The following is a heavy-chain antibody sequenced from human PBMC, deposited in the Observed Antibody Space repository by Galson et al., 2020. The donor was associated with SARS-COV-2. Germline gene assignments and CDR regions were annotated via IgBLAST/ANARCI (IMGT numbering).Heavy chain of an antibody. Sequence: GGSLRLSCAASGFTFSSYAMHWVRQAPGKGLEWVAVISYDGSNKYYADSVKGRFTISRDNSKNTLYLQMNSLRAEDTAVYYCARSISGSYLSFFDYWGQGTLVTVSS. D-gene: IGHD3-10*01. J-gene: IGHJ4*02. CDR1: GFTFSSYA. CDR3: ARSISGSYLSFFDY. CDR2: ISYDGSNK. V-gene: IGHV3-30*04.